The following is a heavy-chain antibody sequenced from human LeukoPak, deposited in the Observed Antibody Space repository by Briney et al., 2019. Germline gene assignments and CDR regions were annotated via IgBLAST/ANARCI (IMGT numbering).Heavy chain of an antibody. CDR1: GFTFDDYA. CDR3: ANSLDYYDSSTLGGGAFDI. D-gene: IGHD3-22*01. CDR2: ISWNSGSI. J-gene: IGHJ3*02. Sequence: GGSLRLSCAASGFTFDDYAMHWVRQAPGKGLEWVSGISWNSGSIGYADSVKGRFTISRDNAKNSLYLQMNSLRAEDAALYYCANSLDYYDSSTLGGGAFDIWGQGTMVTVSS. V-gene: IGHV3-9*01.